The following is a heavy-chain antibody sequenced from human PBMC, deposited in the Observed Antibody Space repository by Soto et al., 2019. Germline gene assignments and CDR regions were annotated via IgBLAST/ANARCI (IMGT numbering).Heavy chain of an antibody. J-gene: IGHJ4*02. V-gene: IGHV1-3*01. CDR3: ARDLGGLNFDY. Sequence: QVQLVQSGAEVKKPGASVKVSCKASGYTVTSYAMHWVPQAPGHRLEWMGWINAGNGNTKYSPKFQGRVTITRDTAASTAYMELSSLRSEDTAVYYCARDLGGLNFDYWGQGTLVTVSS. CDR2: INAGNGNT. D-gene: IGHD3-16*01. CDR1: GYTVTSYA.